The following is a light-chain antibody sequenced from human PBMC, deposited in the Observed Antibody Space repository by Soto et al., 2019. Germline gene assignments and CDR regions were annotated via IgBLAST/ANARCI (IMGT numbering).Light chain of an antibody. CDR2: DAS. J-gene: IGKJ5*01. CDR1: QSFSSY. V-gene: IGKV3-11*01. Sequence: EIVLTQSPATLSLSPGERATLSCRASQSFSSYLAWYQQKPGQAPRLLIYDASKRATGIPARFSGRGSGTDFTRTISSLEPEDFAVDYCQQRSNWPPVITFGQGTRLDIK. CDR3: QQRSNWPPVIT.